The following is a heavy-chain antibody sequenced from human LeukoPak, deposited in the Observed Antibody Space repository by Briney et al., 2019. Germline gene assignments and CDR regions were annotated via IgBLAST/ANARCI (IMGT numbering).Heavy chain of an antibody. J-gene: IGHJ4*02. Sequence: GGSLRLSCAASGFTFSSYWMHWVRQAPGKGLVWVSRINSDGSSTSYADSVKGRFTISRDNAKNTLYLQMNSLRAEDTAVHYCAREEDILTGYYLVWGQGTLVTVS. D-gene: IGHD3-9*01. CDR2: INSDGSST. CDR3: AREEDILTGYYLV. CDR1: GFTFSSYW. V-gene: IGHV3-74*01.